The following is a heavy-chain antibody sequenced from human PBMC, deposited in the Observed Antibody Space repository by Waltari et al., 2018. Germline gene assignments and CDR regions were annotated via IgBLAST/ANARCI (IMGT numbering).Heavy chain of an antibody. CDR1: GGSISSYY. J-gene: IGHJ6*02. D-gene: IGHD3-10*01. CDR3: ARTMAYYYGMDV. CDR2: IYYSGST. Sequence: QVQPQESGPGLVKPSETLSLTCTVSGGSISSYYWSWIRQPPGKGLEWIGYIYYSGSTNYNPSLKSRVTISVDTSKNQFSLKLSSVTAADTAVYYCARTMAYYYGMDVWGQGTTVTVSS. V-gene: IGHV4-59*01.